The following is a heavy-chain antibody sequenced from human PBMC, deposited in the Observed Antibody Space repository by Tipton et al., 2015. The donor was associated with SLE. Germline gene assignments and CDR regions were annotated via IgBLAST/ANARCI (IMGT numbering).Heavy chain of an antibody. CDR2: INHRGST. J-gene: IGHJ4*02. CDR1: GGSFSGYY. Sequence: LRLSCAVYGGSFSGYYWRWIRQPPGKGLGWIGEINHRGSTNYNPSFKSRVTISVDTSKNQFSLKMSSVTAADTAVYYCARGPSPSGGFDYWGQGTLVTVSS. V-gene: IGHV4-34*01. CDR3: ARGPSPSGGFDY. D-gene: IGHD3-10*01.